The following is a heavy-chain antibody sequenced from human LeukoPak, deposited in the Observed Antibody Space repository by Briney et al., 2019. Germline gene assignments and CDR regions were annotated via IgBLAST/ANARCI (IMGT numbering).Heavy chain of an antibody. CDR1: GYTFTGYY. V-gene: IGHV1-2*02. D-gene: IGHD6-19*01. CDR2: INPNSGGT. CDR3: ARDRGAMAGIRSYYYYMDV. J-gene: IGHJ6*03. Sequence: ASVKVSCKASGYTFTGYYMHWVRQAPGQGLEWMGWINPNSGGTNYAQKFQGRVTMTRDTSISTAYMELSRLRSDDTAVYYCARDRGAMAGIRSYYYYMDVWGKGTTVTVSS.